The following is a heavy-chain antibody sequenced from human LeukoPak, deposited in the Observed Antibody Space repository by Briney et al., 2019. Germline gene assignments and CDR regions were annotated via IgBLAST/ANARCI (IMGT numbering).Heavy chain of an antibody. CDR2: IKSKTDGGAT. CDR3: STASEFTTFDY. Sequence: GGSLRLSCAASGFTFSNAWMTWVRQAPGKGLEWVGRIKSKTDGGATDYGAPVKGRFTISRDDSKNTLYLQMNSLKTEDTAVYYCSTASEFTTFDYWGQGTLVTVSS. V-gene: IGHV3-15*01. J-gene: IGHJ4*02. D-gene: IGHD1-14*01. CDR1: GFTFSNAW.